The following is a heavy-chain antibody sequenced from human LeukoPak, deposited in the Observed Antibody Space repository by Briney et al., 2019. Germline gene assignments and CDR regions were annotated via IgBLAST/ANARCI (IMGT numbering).Heavy chain of an antibody. D-gene: IGHD6-25*01. CDR1: GFTVSNNY. J-gene: IGHJ4*02. CDR3: ARDPSAVAANTYG. V-gene: IGHV3-66*01. CDR2: IYSGGTT. Sequence: GGSLRLSCAASGFTVSNNYMSWVRQAPGKGLEWVSLIYSGGTTYYADSVKGRFTISRDHSKNTLYLQMNSLRAEDTAAYYCARDPSAVAANTYGWGQGTLVTVSS.